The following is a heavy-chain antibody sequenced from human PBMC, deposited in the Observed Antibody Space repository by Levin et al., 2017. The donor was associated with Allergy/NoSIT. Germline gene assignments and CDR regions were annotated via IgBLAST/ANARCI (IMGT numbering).Heavy chain of an antibody. J-gene: IGHJ6*02. Sequence: GESLKISCAASGFTFSSYSMNWVRQAPGKGLEWVSSISSSSSYIYYADSVKGRFTISRDNAKNSLYLQMNSLRAEDTAVYYCARDRRTYYDFWSGYYHTEDYGMDVWGQGTTVTVSS. V-gene: IGHV3-21*01. CDR3: ARDRRTYYDFWSGYYHTEDYGMDV. D-gene: IGHD3-3*01. CDR1: GFTFSSYS. CDR2: ISSSSSYI.